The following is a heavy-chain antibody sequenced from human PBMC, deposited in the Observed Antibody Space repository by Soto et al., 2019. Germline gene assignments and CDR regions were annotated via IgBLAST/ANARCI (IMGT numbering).Heavy chain of an antibody. J-gene: IGHJ3*02. D-gene: IGHD2-15*01. V-gene: IGHV1-69*04. CDR2: IIPILGIA. Sequence: SVKVSCKASGGTFSSYTISWVRQAPGQGLEWMGRIIPILGIANYAQKFQGRVTITADKSTSTAYMELSSLRSEDTAVYYCAREGRVEVVAATPFAFDIWGQGTMVTVSS. CDR3: AREGRVEVVAATPFAFDI. CDR1: GGTFSSYT.